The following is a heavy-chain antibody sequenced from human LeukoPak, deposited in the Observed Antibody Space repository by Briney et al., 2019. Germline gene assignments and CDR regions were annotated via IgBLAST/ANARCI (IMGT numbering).Heavy chain of an antibody. J-gene: IGHJ5*02. V-gene: IGHV4-59*01. D-gene: IGHD6-6*01. CDR1: GGSISSYY. Sequence: PSETLSLTCTVSGGSISSYYWSWIRQPPGKGPEWIGYIYYSGSTNYNPSLKSRVTISVDTSKNQFSLKLSSVTAADTAVYYCARDHSSIAWFDPWGQGTLVTVSS. CDR3: ARDHSSIAWFDP. CDR2: IYYSGST.